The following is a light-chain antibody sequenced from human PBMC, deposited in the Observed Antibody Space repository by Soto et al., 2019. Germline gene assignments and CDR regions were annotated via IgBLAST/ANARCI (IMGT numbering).Light chain of an antibody. CDR3: ATWHDSFYV. CDR2: TNN. V-gene: IGLV1-44*01. Sequence: QLVLTQPPSASGTPGQRVTASCSGSTSNIGTNAVNWFQHLPGTAPKLLIYTNNQRPSGVPDRFSGSKSGTSASLAISGLQSEDEADYYCATWHDSFYVFGTGTKVTVL. J-gene: IGLJ1*01. CDR1: TSNIGTNA.